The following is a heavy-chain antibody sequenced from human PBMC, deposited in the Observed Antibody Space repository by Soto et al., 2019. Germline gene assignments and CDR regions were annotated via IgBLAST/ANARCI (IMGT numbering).Heavy chain of an antibody. J-gene: IGHJ3*02. CDR3: ATYNWNWAAYDI. CDR1: GFTFSDYY. V-gene: IGHV3-11*01. CDR2: ISSSGSTI. Sequence: QVQLVESGGGLVKPGGSLRLSCAASGFTFSDYYMSWIRQAPGKGLEWVSYISSSGSTIYYADSVKGRFTISRDNAKNSLYLQINSLRAEDTAVHYCATYNWNWAAYDIWGQGTMVTVAS. D-gene: IGHD1-7*01.